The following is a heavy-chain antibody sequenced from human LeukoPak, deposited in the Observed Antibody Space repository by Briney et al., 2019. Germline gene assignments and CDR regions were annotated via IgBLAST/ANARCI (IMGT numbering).Heavy chain of an antibody. CDR3: ARDLDTAMAVDY. V-gene: IGHV4-38-2*02. CDR1: GYSIRSGYY. CDR2: IYHSGST. D-gene: IGHD5-18*01. Sequence: SETLSLTCAVSGYSIRSGYYWGWIRQPPGKGLEWIGSIYHSGSTYYNPSLKSRVTISVDTSKNQFSLKLSSVTAADTAVYYCARDLDTAMAVDYWGQGTLVTVSS. J-gene: IGHJ4*02.